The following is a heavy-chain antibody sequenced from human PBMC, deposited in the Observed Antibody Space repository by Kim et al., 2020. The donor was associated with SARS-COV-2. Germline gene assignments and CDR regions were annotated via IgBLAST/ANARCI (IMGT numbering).Heavy chain of an antibody. J-gene: IGHJ5*02. Sequence: NSTPSLKSRVTISVDTSKNQFSLKLSSVTAADTAVYYCARLWGIAAAGTSWGQGTLVTVSS. CDR3: ARLWGIAAAGTS. D-gene: IGHD6-13*01. V-gene: IGHV4-59*08.